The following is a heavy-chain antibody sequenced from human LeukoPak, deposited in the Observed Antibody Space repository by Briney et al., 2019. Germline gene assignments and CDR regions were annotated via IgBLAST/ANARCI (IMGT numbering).Heavy chain of an antibody. CDR3: AKSNGYGLVDI. J-gene: IGHJ3*02. Sequence: SETLSLTCTVSGASISSSFWTWIRQSPGKGLEWLGYIYYTGNTNLNPSLKSRLTISLDTSKNQFSLKLNSVTAADTAVYYCAKSNGYGLVDIWGQGTMVTVSS. CDR2: IYYTGNT. V-gene: IGHV4-59*12. CDR1: GASISSSF. D-gene: IGHD3-10*01.